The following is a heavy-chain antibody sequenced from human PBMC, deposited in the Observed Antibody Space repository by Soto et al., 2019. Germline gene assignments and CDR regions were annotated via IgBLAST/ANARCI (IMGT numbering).Heavy chain of an antibody. CDR3: ARGPGGATNPSCYSAMDV. CDR2: INTYSGNT. D-gene: IGHD1-26*01. V-gene: IGHV1-18*04. J-gene: IGHJ6*01. CDR1: GYTFNSHG. Sequence: QVHLVQSGGEVKKPGTSVKVSCKASGYTFNSHGISWVRQAPGQGIEWMGWINTYSGNTNYAQKFQGRVTMTTSTPTNTSYLELRSLRSEDTAVYYCARGPGGATNPSCYSAMDVWGQGTPITVSS.